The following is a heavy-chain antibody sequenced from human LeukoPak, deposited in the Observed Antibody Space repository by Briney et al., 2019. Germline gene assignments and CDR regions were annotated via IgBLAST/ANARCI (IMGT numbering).Heavy chain of an antibody. J-gene: IGHJ4*02. D-gene: IGHD2-15*01. CDR2: INHSGSI. CDR1: GGSFSGYY. Sequence: PSETLSLTCAVYGGSFSGYYWSWIRQPPGKGLEWIGEINHSGSINYHPSLKSRVTISVDTSKNQFSLKLSSVTAADTAVYYCARGVMCSGGSCYLPLDYWGQGTLVTVSS. CDR3: ARGVMCSGGSCYLPLDY. V-gene: IGHV4-34*01.